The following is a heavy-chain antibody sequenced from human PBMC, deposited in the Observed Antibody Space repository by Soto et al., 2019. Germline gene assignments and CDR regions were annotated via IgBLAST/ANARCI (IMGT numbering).Heavy chain of an antibody. CDR1: GGSFSGYY. Sequence: NPSETLSLTCAVYGGSFSGYYWSWIRQPPGKGLEWIGEINHSGSTNYNPSLKSRVTISVDTSKNQFSLKLSSVTAADTAVYYCARVRGYYYGSGTPGNWFDPWGQGTLVTVSS. D-gene: IGHD3-10*01. CDR2: INHSGST. J-gene: IGHJ5*02. CDR3: ARVRGYYYGSGTPGNWFDP. V-gene: IGHV4-34*01.